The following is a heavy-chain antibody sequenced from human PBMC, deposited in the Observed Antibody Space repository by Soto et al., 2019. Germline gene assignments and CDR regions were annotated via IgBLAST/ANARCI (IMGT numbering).Heavy chain of an antibody. J-gene: IGHJ1*01. D-gene: IGHD6-13*01. Sequence: GGSLRLSCAASGFTFDDYAMHWVRQVPGKGLEWVSGINWNSGSIGYADSVKRRFAISRDNAKNSLHLQMNSLRAEDTAFYYCVKDESINWYSGHFRHWGQGTLVTVSS. CDR3: VKDESINWYSGHFRH. CDR2: INWNSGSI. V-gene: IGHV3-9*01. CDR1: GFTFDDYA.